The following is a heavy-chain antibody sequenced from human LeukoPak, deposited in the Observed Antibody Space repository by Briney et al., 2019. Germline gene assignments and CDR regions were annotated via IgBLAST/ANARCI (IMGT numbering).Heavy chain of an antibody. J-gene: IGHJ4*02. D-gene: IGHD1/OR15-1a*01. Sequence: GGSLRLSCAASGFTFSSYAMSWVRQAPGKGLEWVSSISSSSSYIYYADSVKGRFTISRDNAKNSLYLQMNSLRAEDTAVYYCARGVSLNSLDQWGQGTLVTVSS. CDR1: GFTFSSYA. CDR3: ARGVSLNSLDQ. CDR2: ISSSSSYI. V-gene: IGHV3-21*01.